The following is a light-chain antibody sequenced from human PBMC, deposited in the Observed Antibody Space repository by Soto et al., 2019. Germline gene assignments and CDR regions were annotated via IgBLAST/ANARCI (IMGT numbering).Light chain of an antibody. Sequence: DIVMTQTPLSLPVTLGQPASISCKSSQSLVHGNGNTYLSWLQQRPGQPPRLLIYRIFNRFSGVPDRFSGSGAGTDFTLKISRVEAEDVGIYYCMQGTQFPLTLGQGTRLEIK. CDR1: QSLVHGNGNTY. J-gene: IGKJ5*01. CDR2: RIF. CDR3: MQGTQFPLT. V-gene: IGKV2-24*01.